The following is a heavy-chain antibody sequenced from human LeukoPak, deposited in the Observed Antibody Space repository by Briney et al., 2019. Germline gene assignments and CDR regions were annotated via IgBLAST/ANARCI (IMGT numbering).Heavy chain of an antibody. V-gene: IGHV5-51*01. D-gene: IGHD1-26*01. CDR3: ARHNELAGEGATTEVDY. CDR1: GYSFTSYW. J-gene: IGHJ4*02. Sequence: GESLKISCKGSGYSFTSYWIGWVRQMPGKGLEWMGIIYPGDSDTRYSPSFQGQVTISADKSISTAYLQWSSLKASDTAMYYCARHNELAGEGATTEVDYWGQGTLVTVYS. CDR2: IYPGDSDT.